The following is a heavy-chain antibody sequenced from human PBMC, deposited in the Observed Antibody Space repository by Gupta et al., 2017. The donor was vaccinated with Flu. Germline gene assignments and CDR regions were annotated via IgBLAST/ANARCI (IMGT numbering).Heavy chain of an antibody. CDR2: ISGGGEGT. Sequence: APGKGLEWVSGISGGGEGTYYADSVRGRFTMSRDNSKNAVYLEMDSLRAEDTALYYCAKVKGGITWYAFAFESWGQGTLVTVSS. CDR3: AKVKGGITWYAFAFES. D-gene: IGHD6-13*01. J-gene: IGHJ4*02. V-gene: IGHV3-23*01.